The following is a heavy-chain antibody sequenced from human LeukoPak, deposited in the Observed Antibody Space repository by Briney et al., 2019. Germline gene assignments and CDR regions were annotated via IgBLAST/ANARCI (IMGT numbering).Heavy chain of an antibody. D-gene: IGHD4-17*01. CDR2: ISGSGVST. CDR3: AKERRADGDYISAFDI. V-gene: IGHV3-23*01. CDR1: GFTFSRYA. J-gene: IGHJ3*02. Sequence: AGGSLRLSCAASGFTFSRYAMSWVRQAPGKGLEWVSSISGSGVSTYYADSVKGRFTISRDNSKNTLYLQMNSLRDEDTAVYYCAKERRADGDYISAFDIWGQGTMVTVSS.